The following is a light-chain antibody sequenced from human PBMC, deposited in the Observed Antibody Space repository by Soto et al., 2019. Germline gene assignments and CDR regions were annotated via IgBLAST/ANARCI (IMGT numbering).Light chain of an antibody. CDR2: KAS. V-gene: IGKV1-5*03. J-gene: IGKJ2*01. CDR3: QQYNSYVT. CDR1: QSISIW. Sequence: DIQMTQSPSTLSASVGVRVTITCRASQSISIWLAWYQQKPGKAPNLLIYKASSLGSGVPSRFSGSGSGTEFTLTISSLQPDDFATYYCQQYNSYVTFGQGTKLEIK.